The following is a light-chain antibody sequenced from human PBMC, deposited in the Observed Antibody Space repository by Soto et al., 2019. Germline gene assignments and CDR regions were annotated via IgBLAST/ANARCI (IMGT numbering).Light chain of an antibody. CDR3: TSHGGANKFYV. CDR2: EGS. J-gene: IGLJ1*01. CDR1: SSDVGSYNL. Sequence: QSALTQPASVSGSPGQSITISCTGTSSDVGSYNLVSWYQQHPGKAHKLMIYEGSKRPSGVSNRFSGSKSGNTASLTISGLQAEDEADYYCTSHGGANKFYVFGTGTKVT. V-gene: IGLV2-23*01.